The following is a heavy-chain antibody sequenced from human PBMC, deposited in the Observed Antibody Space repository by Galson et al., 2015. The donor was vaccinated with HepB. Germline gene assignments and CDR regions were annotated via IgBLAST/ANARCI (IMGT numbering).Heavy chain of an antibody. D-gene: IGHD1-14*01. CDR2: IDWDDDK. V-gene: IGHV2-70*04. CDR1: GFSLSTSGMR. J-gene: IGHJ3*02. CDR3: ARISPDYDAFDI. Sequence: PALVKPTQTLTLTCTFSGFSLSTSGMRVSWIRQPPGKVLEWLARIDWDDDKFYSTSLKTRLTISKDTSKNQVVLTMTNMDPVDTATYYCARISPDYDAFDIWGQGTMVTVSS.